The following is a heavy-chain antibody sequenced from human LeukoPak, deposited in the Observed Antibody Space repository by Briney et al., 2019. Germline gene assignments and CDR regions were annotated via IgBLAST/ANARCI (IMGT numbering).Heavy chain of an antibody. V-gene: IGHV3-30-3*01. CDR2: ISYDGSNK. J-gene: IGHJ4*02. D-gene: IGHD2-15*01. CDR1: GFTFSSYA. CDR3: ARGQVVLADY. Sequence: GRSLRLSCAASGFTFSSYAMHWVRQAPGKGLEWVAVISYDGSNKYYADSVKGRFTISRDNSKNTLYLQMNSLRAEDTAVYYCARGQVVLADYWGQGTLVTVSA.